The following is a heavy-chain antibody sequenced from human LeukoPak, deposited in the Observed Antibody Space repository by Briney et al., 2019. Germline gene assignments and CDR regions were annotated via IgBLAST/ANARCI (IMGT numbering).Heavy chain of an antibody. CDR1: GGSISSSSYY. J-gene: IGHJ4*02. CDR2: IYYSGST. CDR3: ARLPDIAVADVDY. D-gene: IGHD6-19*01. V-gene: IGHV4-39*01. Sequence: KPSETLSLTCTVSGGSISSSSYYWGWIRQPPGKGLEWIGSIYYSGSTYYNPSLKSRVTISVDTSKNQFSLKLSSVTAADTAVYYCARLPDIAVADVDYWGQGTLVTVSS.